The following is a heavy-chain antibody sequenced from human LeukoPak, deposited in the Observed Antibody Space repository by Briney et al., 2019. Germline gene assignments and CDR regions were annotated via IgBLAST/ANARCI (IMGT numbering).Heavy chain of an antibody. V-gene: IGHV4-59*01. Sequence: ETLSLTCTVSGGSISSYYWSWIRQPPGKGLEWIGYIYYSGSTNYNPSLKSRVTISVDTSKNQFSLKLSSVTAADTAVYYCAREGQQLGDYDYWGQGTLVTVSS. J-gene: IGHJ4*02. CDR3: AREGQQLGDYDY. CDR2: IYYSGST. D-gene: IGHD6-13*01. CDR1: GGSISSYY.